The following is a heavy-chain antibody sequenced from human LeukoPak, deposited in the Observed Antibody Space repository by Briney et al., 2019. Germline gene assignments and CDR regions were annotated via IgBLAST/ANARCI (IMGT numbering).Heavy chain of an antibody. V-gene: IGHV1-2*02. CDR2: INPNSGGT. D-gene: IGHD3-9*01. Sequence: ASVKVSCKASGYTFTGYYMHWVRQAPGQGLEWMGWINPNSGGTNYAQKFQGRVTMTRDTSISTAYMELSRLRSDDTAVYYCARDTKLRYFDCLFIDYWGQGTLVTVSS. CDR3: ARDTKLRYFDCLFIDY. J-gene: IGHJ4*02. CDR1: GYTFTGYY.